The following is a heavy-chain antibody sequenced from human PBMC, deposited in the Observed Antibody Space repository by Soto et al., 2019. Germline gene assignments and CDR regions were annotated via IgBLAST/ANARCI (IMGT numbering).Heavy chain of an antibody. Sequence: GGSLRLSCAASGFTFSSYGMHWVRQAPGKGLEWVVVLWYDGSNKYYADSVKGRFTISRDNSKITLYLQMNSLRAEDTAVYYCARSYYYDSSGYYRSFFQHWGQGTLVTVSS. CDR3: ARSYYYDSSGYYRSFFQH. CDR1: GFTFSSYG. CDR2: LWYDGSNK. V-gene: IGHV3-33*01. J-gene: IGHJ1*01. D-gene: IGHD3-22*01.